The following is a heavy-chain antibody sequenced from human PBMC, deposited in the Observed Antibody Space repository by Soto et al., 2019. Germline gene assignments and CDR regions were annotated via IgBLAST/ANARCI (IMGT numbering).Heavy chain of an antibody. CDR3: ARGAVVGYYFDY. CDR2: IWYDGSNK. J-gene: IGHJ4*02. D-gene: IGHD3-22*01. CDR1: GFTFSSYG. Sequence: GGSLRLSCAASGFTFSSYGMHWVRQAPGKGLEWVAVIWYDGSNKYYADSVKGRSTISRDNSKNTLYLQMNSLRAEDTAVYYCARGAVVGYYFDYWGQGTLVTVSS. V-gene: IGHV3-33*01.